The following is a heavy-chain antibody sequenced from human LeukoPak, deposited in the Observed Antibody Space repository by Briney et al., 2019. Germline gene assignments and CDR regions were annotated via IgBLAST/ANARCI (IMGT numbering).Heavy chain of an antibody. V-gene: IGHV3-48*01. CDR2: ISSSSSTI. D-gene: IGHD1-26*01. J-gene: IGHJ4*02. Sequence: GGSLRLSCAASGFTFSDYNMNWVRQSPGRGLEWVSYISSSSSTIYYADSVKGRFTISRDNAKNSLYLQMNSLRAEDTAVYYCARDRRYSGSFYVRWGQFFDYWGQGTLVTVSS. CDR3: ARDRRYSGSFYVRWGQFFDY. CDR1: GFTFSDYN.